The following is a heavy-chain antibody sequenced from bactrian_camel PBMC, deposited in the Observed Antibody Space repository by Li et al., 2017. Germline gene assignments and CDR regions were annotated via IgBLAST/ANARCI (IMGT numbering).Heavy chain of an antibody. Sequence: HVQLVESGGGSVLPGGSLRLSCTASGVTFDDSDMGWYRQAPGNECELVSTITSDGSTYYADSVKGRFTIAQDNAKNTLYLQMNSLKPEDTGAYYCAASFSGLRWEQRLDATKYRSWGQGTQVTVS. D-gene: IGHD2*01. J-gene: IGHJ6*01. CDR1: GVTFDDSD. CDR3: AASFSGLRWEQRLDATKYRS. CDR2: ITSDGST. V-gene: IGHV3S55*01.